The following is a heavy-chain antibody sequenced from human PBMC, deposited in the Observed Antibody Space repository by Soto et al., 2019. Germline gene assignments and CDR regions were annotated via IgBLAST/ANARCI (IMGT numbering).Heavy chain of an antibody. CDR1: GFTFSNYG. Sequence: EVQLVESGRGLVQPGGSLRLSCEASGFTFSNYGINWVRQAPGKGLEWVSHISSSSSTIYYAESVKGRFSISRDNAKNSLYLQMSSLRGEDTAVYYCATSFITTVGTTAWGQGTQVTVSS. J-gene: IGHJ4*02. D-gene: IGHD1-1*01. V-gene: IGHV3-48*01. CDR2: ISSSSSTI. CDR3: ATSFITTVGTTA.